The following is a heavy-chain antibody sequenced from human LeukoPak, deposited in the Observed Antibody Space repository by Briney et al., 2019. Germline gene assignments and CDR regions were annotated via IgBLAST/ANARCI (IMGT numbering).Heavy chain of an antibody. V-gene: IGHV1-18*01. CDR3: ASFGIAAASKEFDP. D-gene: IGHD6-13*01. CDR2: ISAYNGNT. Sequence: ASVKVSCKASGYTFTSYGISWVRQAPGQGLKWMGWISAYNGNTNYAQKLQGRVTMTTDTSTSTAYMELRSLRSDDTAVYYCASFGIAAASKEFDPWGQGTLVTVSS. J-gene: IGHJ5*02. CDR1: GYTFTSYG.